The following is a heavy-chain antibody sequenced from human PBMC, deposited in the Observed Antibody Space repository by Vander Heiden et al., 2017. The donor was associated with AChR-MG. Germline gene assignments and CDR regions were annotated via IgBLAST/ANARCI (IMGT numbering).Heavy chain of an antibody. CDR1: GFTFSGSP. CDR3: STYGDYFS. Sequence: EVLPVESGGGLVQPGGSPNLSCAAPGFTFSGSPIHWVRQGSGKGLEWVGRIRSKAHSFATAYAASVEGRFTISRDDSKNTSYLQVNSLRTEDTAVYYCSTYGDYFSWGQGTLVTVSS. J-gene: IGHJ5*02. D-gene: IGHD4-17*01. V-gene: IGHV3-73*01. CDR2: IRSKAHSFAT.